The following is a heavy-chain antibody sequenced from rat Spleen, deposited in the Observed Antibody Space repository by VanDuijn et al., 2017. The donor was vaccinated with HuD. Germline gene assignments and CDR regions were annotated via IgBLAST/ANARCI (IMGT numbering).Heavy chain of an antibody. Sequence: EVQLVESGGGLVQPGRSLKLSCAASGFTFSSFALAWVRQAPKKGLEWVATITSGVTNSYYPDSVKGRFTISRDNAKSTLYLQMDSLRSEDTAIYYCATQSGDYFDYWGQGVMVTVSS. D-gene: IGHD1-1*01. V-gene: IGHV5-25*01. CDR2: ITSGVTNS. CDR3: ATQSGDYFDY. CDR1: GFTFSSFA. J-gene: IGHJ2*01.